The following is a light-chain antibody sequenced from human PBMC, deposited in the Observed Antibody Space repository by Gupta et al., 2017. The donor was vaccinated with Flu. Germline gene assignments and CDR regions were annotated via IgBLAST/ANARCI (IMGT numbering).Light chain of an antibody. CDR3: CSYVGSGNTWV. J-gene: IGLJ3*02. CDR2: EGS. V-gene: IGLV2-23*01. Sequence: TISCTGAGSDVGEDSLVYWYRQHPGKAHKRRSSEGSKRPSGVADRFSGSKSGRTASLTSSGLQPEDEADYYCCSYVGSGNTWVCGGGTKLTVL. CDR1: GSDVGEDSL.